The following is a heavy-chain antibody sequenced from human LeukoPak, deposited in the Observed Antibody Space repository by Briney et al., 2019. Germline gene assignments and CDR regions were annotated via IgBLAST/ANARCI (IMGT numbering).Heavy chain of an antibody. CDR2: IWYDGSNK. Sequence: PGGSLRLSCAASGFTFSSYGMHWVRQAPGKGLEWVAVIWYDGSNKYYADSVKGRFTISRDNSKNTLYLQMNILRAEDTAVYYCARGAGSGYSYYFDYWGQGTLVTVSS. CDR1: GFTFSSYG. CDR3: ARGAGSGYSYYFDY. V-gene: IGHV3-33*01. D-gene: IGHD3-22*01. J-gene: IGHJ4*02.